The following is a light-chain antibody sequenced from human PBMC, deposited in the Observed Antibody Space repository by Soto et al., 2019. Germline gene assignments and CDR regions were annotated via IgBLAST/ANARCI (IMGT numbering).Light chain of an antibody. CDR2: NEV. Sequence: SYELTQPPSVSVSPGMTARITCGGNNIGSKAVPWYQQRSGQAPVLVINNEVDRPSGIPERFSGSNFGTTATLTINRVEAGDEADYFCHGGDSDRDHPVFGGGTKLTVL. V-gene: IGLV3-21*04. J-gene: IGLJ2*01. CDR3: HGGDSDRDHPV. CDR1: NIGSKA.